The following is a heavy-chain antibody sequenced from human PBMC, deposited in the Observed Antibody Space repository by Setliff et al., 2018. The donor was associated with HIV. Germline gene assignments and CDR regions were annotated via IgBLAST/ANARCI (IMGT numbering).Heavy chain of an antibody. CDR2: ISADNGDT. V-gene: IGHV1-18*01. D-gene: IGHD2-2*01. Sequence: ASVKVSCKASGYTFSNYGISWVRQAPGQGLEWMGWISADNGDTNYAQKIQGRVAMTRDTSATTAYMELSSLRSEDTAAYYCARGYCSSTSCQYYLNYWGQGTLVTVSS. J-gene: IGHJ4*02. CDR1: GYTFSNYG. CDR3: ARGYCSSTSCQYYLNY.